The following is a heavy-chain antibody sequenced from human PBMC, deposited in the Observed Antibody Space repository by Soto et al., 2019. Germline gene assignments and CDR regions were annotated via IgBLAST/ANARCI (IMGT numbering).Heavy chain of an antibody. CDR3: ARGRRSLTRVIAAATGGFDI. V-gene: IGHV4-34*01. CDR1: GESFTGHY. J-gene: IGHJ3*02. D-gene: IGHD2-15*01. CDR2: INRSEDT. Sequence: PSETLSLTCAVYGESFTGHYWNWLRQTPGKGLEWIGEINRSEDTNYTPSLKSRVTISVDTSKKQFSLTLSSVTAADTAVYYCARGRRSLTRVIAAATGGFDIWGQGTMVTVSS.